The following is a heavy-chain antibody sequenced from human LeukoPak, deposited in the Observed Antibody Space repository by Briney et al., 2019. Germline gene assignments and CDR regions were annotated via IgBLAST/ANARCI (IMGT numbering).Heavy chain of an antibody. V-gene: IGHV3-30-3*01. Sequence: GGSLRLSCAASGFTFSSYAMHWVRQAPGKGLEWVAVISYDGSNKYYADSVKGRFTISRDNSKNTLYLQMNSLRAEDTAVYYCARADSSSWYPYWYFDLWGRGTLVTVSS. J-gene: IGHJ2*01. D-gene: IGHD6-13*01. CDR2: ISYDGSNK. CDR1: GFTFSSYA. CDR3: ARADSSSWYPYWYFDL.